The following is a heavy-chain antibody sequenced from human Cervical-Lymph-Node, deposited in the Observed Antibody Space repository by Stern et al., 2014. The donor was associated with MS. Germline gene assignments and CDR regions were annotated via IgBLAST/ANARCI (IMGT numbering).Heavy chain of an antibody. CDR1: GYSFPAHW. Sequence: QLVQSGAEVKKSGESLKISCKASGYSFPAHWIAWVRQMPGKGLEWMGLIYPGDSDIRYSPSSQGQVTISADKSTRTAYLQWSRLKASDSAIYYCARQEGTRHYGLDVWGQGTTVTVSS. D-gene: IGHD1-7*01. J-gene: IGHJ6*02. CDR2: IYPGDSDI. V-gene: IGHV5-51*01. CDR3: ARQEGTRHYGLDV.